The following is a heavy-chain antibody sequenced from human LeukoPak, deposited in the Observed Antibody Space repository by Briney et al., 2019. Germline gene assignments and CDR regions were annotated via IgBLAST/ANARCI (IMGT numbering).Heavy chain of an antibody. V-gene: IGHV1-8*01. D-gene: IGHD3-22*01. J-gene: IGHJ4*02. CDR2: MNPNSGNT. Sequence: ASVKVSCKASGYTFISYDINWVRQATGQGLEWMGWMNPNSGNTGYAQKFQGRVTMTRNTSISTAYMELSSLRSEDTAVYYCARAQTYYYDSSGYCFDYWGQGTLVTVSS. CDR3: ARAQTYYYDSSGYCFDY. CDR1: GYTFISYD.